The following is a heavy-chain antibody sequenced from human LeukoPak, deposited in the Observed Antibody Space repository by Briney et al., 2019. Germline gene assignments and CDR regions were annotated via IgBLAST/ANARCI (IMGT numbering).Heavy chain of an antibody. CDR3: ARSYNWNYGPSPCYFDY. J-gene: IGHJ4*02. CDR2: INAGNGNT. D-gene: IGHD1-7*01. Sequence: ASVKVSCKASGYTFTSYAMHWVRQAPGQRLEWMGWINAGNGNTKYSQEFQGRVTITRDTSASTAYMELSSLRSEDMAVYYCARSYNWNYGPSPCYFDYWGQGTLVTVSS. CDR1: GYTFTSYA. V-gene: IGHV1-3*03.